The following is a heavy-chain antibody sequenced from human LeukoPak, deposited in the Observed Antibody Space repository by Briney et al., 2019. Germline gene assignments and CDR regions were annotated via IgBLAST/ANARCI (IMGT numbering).Heavy chain of an antibody. CDR1: GFTFSDYY. V-gene: IGHV3-11*01. CDR3: AGGYSYGPPTVFDY. D-gene: IGHD5-18*01. CDR2: ISSSGSTI. Sequence: PGGSLRLSCAASGFTFSDYYMSWIRQAPGKGLEWVSYISSSGSTIYYADSVKGRFTISRDNAKNSLCLQMNSLRAEDTAVYYCAGGYSYGPPTVFDYWGQGTLVTVSS. J-gene: IGHJ4*02.